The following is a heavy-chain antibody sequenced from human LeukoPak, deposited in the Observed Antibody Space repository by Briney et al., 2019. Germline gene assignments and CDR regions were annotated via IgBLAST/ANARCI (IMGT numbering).Heavy chain of an antibody. CDR2: IKPGGSEK. D-gene: IGHD5-24*01. J-gene: IGHJ3*02. CDR1: GFTFSTYW. Sequence: PGGSLRLSCAASGFTFSTYWMTWVRQAPGKGLEWVANIKPGGSEKYYVDSVKGRFTIPRDNAKNSLSLQMNSLRVEDTAIYYCARGHMAIWGQGTMVTVSS. CDR3: ARGHMAI. V-gene: IGHV3-7*01.